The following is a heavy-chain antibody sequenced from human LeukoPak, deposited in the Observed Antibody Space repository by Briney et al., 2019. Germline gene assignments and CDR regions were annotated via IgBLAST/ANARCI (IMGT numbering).Heavy chain of an antibody. CDR3: ARVNGGSYYPYWYFDL. V-gene: IGHV3-13*01. CDR1: GFTFSSYD. CDR2: IGTAGDT. J-gene: IGHJ2*01. D-gene: IGHD1-26*01. Sequence: GGSLRLSCAASGFTFSSYDMHWVRQATGKGLEWVSAIGTAGDTYYPGSVKGRFTISRENAKNSLYLQMNSLRAGDTAVYYCARVNGGSYYPYWYFDLWGRGTLVTVS.